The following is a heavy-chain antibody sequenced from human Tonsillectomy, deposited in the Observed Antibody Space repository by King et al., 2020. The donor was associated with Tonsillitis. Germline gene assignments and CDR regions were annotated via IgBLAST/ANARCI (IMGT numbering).Heavy chain of an antibody. Sequence: YTLQWVRQAPGRGLEWVAVISHDGSKKYYTDSVKGRFTISRDTSKNKVYLQMNSLGAEDTAVYYCAREQEQQLVTGFFGYGGQGTLVTVS. CDR1: YT. CDR2: ISHDGSKK. CDR3: AREQEQQLVTGFFGY. D-gene: IGHD6-13*01. J-gene: IGHJ4*02. V-gene: IGHV3-30*04.